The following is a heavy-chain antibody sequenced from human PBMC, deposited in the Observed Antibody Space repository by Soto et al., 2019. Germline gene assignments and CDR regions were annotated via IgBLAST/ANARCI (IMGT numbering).Heavy chain of an antibody. V-gene: IGHV3-30*03. J-gene: IGHJ4*02. CDR1: GITFSNYG. CDR3: ATYSGDYYYDFDN. Sequence: ESGGGVVQPGRSLRLSCAASGITFSNYGMHWVRQAPGKGLEWVAVISSDASYRSYAESVRGRFTISRDNSKNTLYLQVNSLRAEDTAVYYCATYSGDYYYDFDNWGQGTLVTVSS. CDR2: ISSDASYR. D-gene: IGHD1-26*01.